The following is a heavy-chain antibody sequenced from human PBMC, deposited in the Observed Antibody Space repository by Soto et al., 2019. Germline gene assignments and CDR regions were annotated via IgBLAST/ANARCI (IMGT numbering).Heavy chain of an antibody. V-gene: IGHV1-2*02. CDR2: INPNSGGT. J-gene: IGHJ4*02. D-gene: IGHD2-15*01. CDR3: ARFPTRYCSGGSCYNY. Sequence: SVKVYCNASGYTFTCYYMHWVRQAPGQGLEWMGWINPNSGGTNYAQKFQGRVTMTRDTSISTAYMELSRLRSDDTAVYYCARFPTRYCSGGSCYNYWGQGTLVTVSS. CDR1: GYTFTCYY.